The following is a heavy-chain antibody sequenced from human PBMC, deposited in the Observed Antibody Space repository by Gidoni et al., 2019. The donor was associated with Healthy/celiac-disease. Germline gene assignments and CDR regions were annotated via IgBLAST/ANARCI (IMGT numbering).Heavy chain of an antibody. CDR2: IKHSVST. CDR3: ARGLRKDVAAAGTGRGHCDY. J-gene: IGHJ4*02. V-gene: IGHV4-34*01. D-gene: IGHD6-13*01. CDR1: GGSFSGSY. Sequence: QVQLQQWGAGLLKPSETLSLTCAVYGGSFSGSYWSWIRQPPGTGLEWIGEIKHSVSTNYNPSRKSRVTIAVDTSKNQVSLKMSAVTAAETAVYYCARGLRKDVAAAGTGRGHCDYWGQGTLVTVSS.